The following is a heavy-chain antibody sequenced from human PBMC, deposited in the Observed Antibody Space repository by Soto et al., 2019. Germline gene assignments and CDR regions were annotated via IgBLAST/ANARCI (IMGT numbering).Heavy chain of an antibody. Sequence: GGALRRSCVASRFTFTSYAMSWVRQSPGKGLEWVAAISASGGATIHADSVKGRLTNSRDNSKNTLYLQMNSLRAEDTAVYYCAKDVEGGSLFRGAFDYWGQGTQVTVSS. CDR3: AKDVEGGSLFRGAFDY. J-gene: IGHJ4*02. CDR2: ISASGGAT. D-gene: IGHD1-26*01. V-gene: IGHV3-23*01. CDR1: RFTFTSYA.